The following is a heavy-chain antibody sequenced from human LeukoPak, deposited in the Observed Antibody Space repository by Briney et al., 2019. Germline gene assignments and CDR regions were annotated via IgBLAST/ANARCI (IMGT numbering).Heavy chain of an antibody. CDR2: IYYSGST. CDR3: ARVTMVRGVILYYYGMDV. D-gene: IGHD3-10*01. CDR1: GGSVTSGSYY. J-gene: IGHJ6*04. V-gene: IGHV4-61*01. Sequence: PSETLSLTCTVSGGSVTSGSYYWSWIRQPPGKGLEWIGHIYYSGSTNYNPSLKSRVTISVDTSKNQFSLKLSSVTAADTAVYYCARVTMVRGVILYYYGMDVWGKGTTVTVSS.